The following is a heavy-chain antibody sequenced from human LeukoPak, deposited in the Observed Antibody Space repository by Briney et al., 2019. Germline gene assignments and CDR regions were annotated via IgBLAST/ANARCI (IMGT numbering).Heavy chain of an antibody. D-gene: IGHD3-9*01. V-gene: IGHV3-15*01. J-gene: IGHJ5*02. CDR2: IKSKTDGGTT. Sequence: GGSLRLSCAASGFTFSNAWMSWVRQAPGKGLEWVGRIKSKTDGGTTDYAAPVKGRFTISRDDSKNTLYLQMNSLKTEDTAVYYCTTDGDYDILTGPNWFDPWGQGTLVTVSS. CDR1: GFTFSNAW. CDR3: TTDGDYDILTGPNWFDP.